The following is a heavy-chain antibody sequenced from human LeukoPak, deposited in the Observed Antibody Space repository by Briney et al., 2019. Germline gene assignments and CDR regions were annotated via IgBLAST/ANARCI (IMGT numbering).Heavy chain of an antibody. J-gene: IGHJ3*02. CDR3: AREGPRGGYNDAFDI. CDR2: IIPILGIA. Sequence: GASVKVSCKASGYTFTSYGISWVRQAPGQGLEWMGRIIPILGIANYAQKFQGRVTITADKSTSTAYMELSSLRSEDTAVYYCAREGPRGGYNDAFDIWGQGTMVTVSS. CDR1: GYTFTSYG. D-gene: IGHD5-24*01. V-gene: IGHV1-69*04.